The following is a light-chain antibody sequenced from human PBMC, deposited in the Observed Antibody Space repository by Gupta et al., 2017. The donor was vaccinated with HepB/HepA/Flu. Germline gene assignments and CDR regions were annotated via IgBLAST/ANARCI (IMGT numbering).Light chain of an antibody. J-gene: IGLJ2*01. CDR3: SSYAGSNNYVV. V-gene: IGLV2-8*01. CDR1: RSDVGGYNY. Sequence: QSSLTQPPSASGSPGQSVTISCTGTRSDVGGYNYVSWYQQHPGKAPKLMIDEVSKRPSGVPDRFSGSKSGNTASLTVSGLQAEDEADYYCSSYAGSNNYVVFGGGTKLTVL. CDR2: EVS.